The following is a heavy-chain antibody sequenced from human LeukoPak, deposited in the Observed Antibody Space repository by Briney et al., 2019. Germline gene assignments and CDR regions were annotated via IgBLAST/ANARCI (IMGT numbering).Heavy chain of an antibody. Sequence: PGGSLRLSCAASGFTFSSNAMSWVRQAPGKGLEWVSYISSTGRTIYYADSVQGRFTISRDNAKNSLYLQMNSLRAEDTAVYYCARVAATSHFDYWGQGTLATVPS. CDR3: ARVAATSHFDY. D-gene: IGHD5-24*01. J-gene: IGHJ4*02. CDR2: ISSTGRTI. CDR1: GFTFSSNA. V-gene: IGHV3-48*03.